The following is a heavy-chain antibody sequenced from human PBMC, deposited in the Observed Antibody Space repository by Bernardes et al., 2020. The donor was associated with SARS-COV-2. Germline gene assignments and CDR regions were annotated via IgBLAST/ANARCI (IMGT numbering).Heavy chain of an antibody. CDR2: ISSGSDYK. D-gene: IGHD2-21*01. V-gene: IGHV3-21*01. CDR3: ARDGRVNAGRYFDY. Sequence: GGSLRLSCRASEFSFSTYSMNWVRQAPGKGLEWVSSISSGSDYKYYADSVEGRFTISRDNAKNSLYLQMNSLRAEDTAVYYCARDGRVNAGRYFDYWGQGTLVTVSS. J-gene: IGHJ4*02. CDR1: EFSFSTYS.